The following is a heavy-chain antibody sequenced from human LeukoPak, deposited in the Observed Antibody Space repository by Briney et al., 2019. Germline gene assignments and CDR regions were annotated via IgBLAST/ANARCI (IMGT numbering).Heavy chain of an antibody. J-gene: IGHJ5*02. CDR1: GYSFTNYW. CDR2: IYPGDSDT. CDR3: ARHSRDGYNYWFDP. V-gene: IGHV5-51*01. Sequence: GESLKISCKGSGYSFTNYWIGWVRQMPGKGLEWMGMIYPGDSDTRYSPSFQGQVTISTDKSISTAYLQWSNLKASDTAMYYCARHSRDGYNYWFDPWGQGTLVTVSS. D-gene: IGHD5-24*01.